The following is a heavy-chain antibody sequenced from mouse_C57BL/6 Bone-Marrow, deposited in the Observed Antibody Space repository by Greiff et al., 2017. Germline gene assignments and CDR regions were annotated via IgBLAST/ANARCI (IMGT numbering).Heavy chain of an antibody. CDR1: GYTFTTYP. D-gene: IGHD1-1*01. Sequence: VQLQQSGAELVKPGASVKMSCKASGYTFTTYPIEWMKQNHGKSLEWIGNFHPYNDDTKYNEKFKGKATLTVDKSSITVYLELSRLTSDDSAVYYCAITTVVAPYWYFDVWGTGTTVTVSS. V-gene: IGHV1-47*01. CDR2: FHPYNDDT. J-gene: IGHJ1*03. CDR3: AITTVVAPYWYFDV.